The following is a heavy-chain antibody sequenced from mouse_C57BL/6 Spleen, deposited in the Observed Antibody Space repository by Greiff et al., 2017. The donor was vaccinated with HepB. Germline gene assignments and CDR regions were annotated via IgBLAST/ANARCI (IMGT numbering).Heavy chain of an antibody. J-gene: IGHJ4*01. V-gene: IGHV5-4*01. CDR1: GFTFSSYA. CDR3: ARDEVTTDYAMDY. CDR2: ISDGGSYT. Sequence: EVKLMESGGGLVKPGGSLKLSCAASGFTFSSYAMSWVRQTPEKRLEWVATISDGGSYTYYPDNVKGRFTISRDNAKNNLYLQMSHLKSEDTAMYYCARDEVTTDYAMDYGGQGTSVTVSS. D-gene: IGHD2-2*01.